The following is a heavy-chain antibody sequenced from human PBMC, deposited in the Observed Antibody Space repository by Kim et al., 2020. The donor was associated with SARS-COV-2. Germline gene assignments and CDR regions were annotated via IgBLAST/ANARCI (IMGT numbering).Heavy chain of an antibody. D-gene: IGHD3-10*01. Sequence: SYAQKFQGRVTMTRDTSTSTVYMELSSLRSEDTAVYYCARGGVGEFAFDPWGQGTLVTVSS. CDR3: ARGGVGEFAFDP. J-gene: IGHJ5*02. V-gene: IGHV1-46*01.